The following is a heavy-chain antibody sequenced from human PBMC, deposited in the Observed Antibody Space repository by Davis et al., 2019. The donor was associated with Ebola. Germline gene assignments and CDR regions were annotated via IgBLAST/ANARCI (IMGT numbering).Heavy chain of an antibody. Sequence: MPSETLSLTCTVSGGPISGSTYYWGWIRQPPGKGLEWIGNIYYSGSTYYNPSLKSRVTISVDTSKNQFSVRLSSVTAADTAVYYCARHLRYCSGGSCYGTYYYGMDVWGQGTTVTVSS. V-gene: IGHV4-39*01. J-gene: IGHJ6*02. CDR1: GGPISGSTYY. CDR2: IYYSGST. CDR3: ARHLRYCSGGSCYGTYYYGMDV. D-gene: IGHD2-15*01.